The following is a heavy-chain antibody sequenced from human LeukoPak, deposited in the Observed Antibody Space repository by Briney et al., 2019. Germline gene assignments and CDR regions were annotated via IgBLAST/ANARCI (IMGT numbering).Heavy chain of an antibody. Sequence: SETLSLTCTVSGGSISSSSYYWGWIRQPPGKGLEWIGSIYYSGSTYYNPSLKSRVTISVDTSKNQFSLKLSSVTAADTAVYYCAREGRAAAGSWGQGTLVTVSS. V-gene: IGHV4-39*07. CDR2: IYYSGST. CDR1: GGSISSSSYY. CDR3: AREGRAAAGS. J-gene: IGHJ4*02. D-gene: IGHD6-13*01.